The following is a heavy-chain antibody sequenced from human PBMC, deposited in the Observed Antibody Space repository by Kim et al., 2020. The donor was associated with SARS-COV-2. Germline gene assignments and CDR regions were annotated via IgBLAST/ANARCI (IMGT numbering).Heavy chain of an antibody. V-gene: IGHV4-34*01. J-gene: IGHJ4*02. D-gene: IGHD3-10*01. CDR2: INHSGST. CDR1: GGSFSGYY. Sequence: SETLSLTCAVYGGSFSGYYWSWIRQPPGKGLEWIGEINHSGSTNYNPSLKSRVTISVDTSKNQFSLKLSSVTAADTAVYYCARGKNRITMVRGVISIVNYFDYWGQGTLVTVSS. CDR3: ARGKNRITMVRGVISIVNYFDY.